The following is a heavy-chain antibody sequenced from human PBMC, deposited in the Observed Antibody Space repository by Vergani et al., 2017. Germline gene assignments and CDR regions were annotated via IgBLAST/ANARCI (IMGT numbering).Heavy chain of an antibody. CDR2: FDPEDGET. CDR1: GYYFTDNY. D-gene: IGHD2-2*01. Sequence: QVQLVQSGAEVKKPGAAVKVSCKASGYYFTDNYLHWVRQAPGQGLEWMGGFDPEDGETIYAQKFQGRVTMTEDTSTDTAYMELSSLRSEDTAVYYCARATEIEDIVVVPAADAFDIWGQGTMVTVSS. V-gene: IGHV1-24*01. CDR3: ARATEIEDIVVVPAADAFDI. J-gene: IGHJ3*02.